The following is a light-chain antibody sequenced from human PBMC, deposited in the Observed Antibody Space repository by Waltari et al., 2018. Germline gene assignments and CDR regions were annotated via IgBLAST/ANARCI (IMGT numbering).Light chain of an antibody. CDR2: RNN. Sequence: QSVLTQPPSASGTPGHRVTISCSGSSSNIGSNFVCWYQHLPGTAPKLLIYRNNQGPSGVPDRFSGSKSGTSASLAISGLRSEDEADYYCAAWDDSLTVRFGGGTKLTVL. V-gene: IGLV1-47*01. J-gene: IGLJ3*02. CDR3: AAWDDSLTVR. CDR1: SSNIGSNF.